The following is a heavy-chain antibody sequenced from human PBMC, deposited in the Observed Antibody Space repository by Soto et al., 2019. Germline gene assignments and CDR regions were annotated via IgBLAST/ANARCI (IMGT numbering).Heavy chain of an antibody. J-gene: IGHJ6*02. V-gene: IGHV4-30-4*01. CDR1: GGSISSSDYY. CDR2: IYYSGST. CDR3: ARVGLQYYYYGMDV. D-gene: IGHD4-4*01. Sequence: QVQLQESGPGLVKPSQTLSLTCTVSGGSISSSDYYWSWIRQPPGKGLEWIGYIYYSGSTYYNPSLKSRVTISVDTSKNQFSLKLSSVTAADTAMYYCARVGLQYYYYGMDVWGQGTTVTVSS.